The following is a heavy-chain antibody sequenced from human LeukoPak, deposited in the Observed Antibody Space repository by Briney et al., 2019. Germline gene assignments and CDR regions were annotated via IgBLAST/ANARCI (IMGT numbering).Heavy chain of an antibody. CDR1: GYTFTGYY. CDR3: AREGDGSSPSVIYFDY. J-gene: IGHJ4*02. D-gene: IGHD1-26*01. Sequence: ASLKLSCTASGYTFTGYYISWVRQAPGQRLEWMGGINSNSGGTNYAQKFQGRVTMTRDTSISTAYMELRRLRSDDTAVYYCAREGDGSSPSVIYFDYWGQGTLVTVSS. V-gene: IGHV1-2*02. CDR2: INSNSGGT.